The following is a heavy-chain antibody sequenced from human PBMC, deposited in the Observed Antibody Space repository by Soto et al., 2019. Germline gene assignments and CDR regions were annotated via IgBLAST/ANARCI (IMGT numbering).Heavy chain of an antibody. J-gene: IGHJ3*02. D-gene: IGHD5-12*01. CDR3: AREVAQGAFDI. CDR1: GYTFTSYY. Sequence: ASVKVSCKASGYTFTSYYMHWVRQAPGQGLEWMGITNPSGGSTSYAQKFQGRVTMTRDTSTSTVYMELSSLRSEDTAVYYCAREVAQGAFDIWGQGTMVTVSS. CDR2: TNPSGGST. V-gene: IGHV1-46*03.